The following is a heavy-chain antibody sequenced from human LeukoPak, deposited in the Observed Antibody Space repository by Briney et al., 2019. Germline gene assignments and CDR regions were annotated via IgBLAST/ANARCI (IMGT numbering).Heavy chain of an antibody. CDR2: IYYSGRT. CDR3: ARRRYYDGSGYLE. D-gene: IGHD3-22*01. Sequence: SETLSLTCSVSGDSVSRSDSYWNWIRQPPGKGLEWIGTIYYSGRTYYSPSLKSRVTISVDPSNNQFSLNLRSVTAADTAVYYCARRRYYDGSGYLEWGQGTLLSVSS. J-gene: IGHJ1*01. CDR1: GDSVSRSDSY. V-gene: IGHV4-39*01.